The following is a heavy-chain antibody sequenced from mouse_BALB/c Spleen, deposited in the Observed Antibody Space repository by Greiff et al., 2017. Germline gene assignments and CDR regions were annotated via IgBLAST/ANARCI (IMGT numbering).Heavy chain of an antibody. V-gene: IGHV3-2*02. D-gene: IGHD2-1*01. CDR1: GYSITSDYA. CDR2: ISYSGST. Sequence: ESGPGLVKPSQSLSLTCTVTGYSITSDYAWNWIRQFPGNKLEWMGYISYSGSTSYNPSLKSRISITRDTSKNQFFLQLNSVTTEDTATYYCARDGVTTWFAYWGQGTLVTVSA. J-gene: IGHJ3*01. CDR3: ARDGVTTWFAY.